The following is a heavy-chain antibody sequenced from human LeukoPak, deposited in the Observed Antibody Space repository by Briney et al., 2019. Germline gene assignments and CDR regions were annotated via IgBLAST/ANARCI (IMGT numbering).Heavy chain of an antibody. CDR2: ISSSGSTI. D-gene: IGHD6-6*01. J-gene: IGHJ4*02. CDR1: GFTFSDYY. CDR3: ARDSHLGRYSSSSGGDY. Sequence: PGGSLRLSCAASGFTFSDYYMGWIRQAPGKGLEWVSYISSSGSTIYYADSVKGRFTISRDNAKNSLYLQMNSLRAEDTAVYYCARDSHLGRYSSSSGGDYWGQGTLVTVSS. V-gene: IGHV3-11*01.